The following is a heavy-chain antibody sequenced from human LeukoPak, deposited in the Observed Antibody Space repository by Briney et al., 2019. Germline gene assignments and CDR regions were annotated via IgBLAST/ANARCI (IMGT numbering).Heavy chain of an antibody. Sequence: GGSLRLSCAASGFTFDDYAMHWVRQAPGKGLEWVSGISWNSGSIGYADSVKGRFTISRDNAKNSLYLQMNSLRVEDTALYYCAKDYGYWGQGTLVTVSS. D-gene: IGHD3-10*01. CDR2: ISWNSGSI. V-gene: IGHV3-9*01. CDR3: AKDYGY. CDR1: GFTFDDYA. J-gene: IGHJ4*02.